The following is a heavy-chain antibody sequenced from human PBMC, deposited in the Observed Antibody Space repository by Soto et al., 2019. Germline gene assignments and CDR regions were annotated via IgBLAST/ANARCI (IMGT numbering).Heavy chain of an antibody. CDR2: INGGNGNT. J-gene: IGHJ4*02. Sequence: QVQLVQSGAEVKKPGASVKVSCKASGYTFTTYTMHWVRQAPGQRLDWMGWINGGNGNTKYSQKFQGRVTITRDTSANTAYMELRSLTSEDTAVYYCARDSIVGTTYWGQGTLVTVSS. CDR3: ARDSIVGTTY. CDR1: GYTFTTYT. D-gene: IGHD1-26*01. V-gene: IGHV1-3*01.